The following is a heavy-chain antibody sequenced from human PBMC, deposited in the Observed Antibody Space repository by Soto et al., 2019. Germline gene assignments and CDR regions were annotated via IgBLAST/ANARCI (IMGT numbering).Heavy chain of an antibody. CDR2: ISHEGSGT. Sequence: EVEVVESGGGLVQPGGSLRLSCAASGFTFSNYWMHWVRQVPGRGLVWVSRISHEGSGTSYGDSVRGRFTITRDNAKNTVYLQMNSLRAEDTAVYYCGRVFESWGHGTPVTVSS. V-gene: IGHV3-74*01. CDR3: GRVFES. J-gene: IGHJ4*01. CDR1: GFTFSNYW.